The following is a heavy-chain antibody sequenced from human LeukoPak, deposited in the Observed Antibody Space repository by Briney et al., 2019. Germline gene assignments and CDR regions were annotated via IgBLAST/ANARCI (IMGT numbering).Heavy chain of an antibody. D-gene: IGHD6-6*01. Sequence: SHTLSLACTLSGGSISSYHWSWIRPPPGEGLEWIGYISISGGTTYNPSLQRRLTVSVHTSRNHFSMDLTSVTDADAAVYYCLRHASEWVGPRSSHNWFDPWGQGALVTVSS. CDR1: GGSISSYH. J-gene: IGHJ5*02. CDR2: ISISGGT. CDR3: LRHASEWVGPRSSHNWFDP. V-gene: IGHV4-59*08.